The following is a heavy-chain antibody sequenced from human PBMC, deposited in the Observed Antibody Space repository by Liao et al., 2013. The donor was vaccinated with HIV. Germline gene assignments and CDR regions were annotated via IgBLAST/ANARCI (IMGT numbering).Heavy chain of an antibody. J-gene: IGHJ4*02. V-gene: IGHV4-4*07. Sequence: QMQLQESGPGLVKPSETLSLTCTVSGESISDNYWSWIRQPAGKGLEWIGRSYTTGSTNYNPSLRGRVTVSTDTSKNQFSLRLTSVTAADTAVYYCAGLWGSPDYFGFWGQGTLVTVSS. CDR1: GESISDNY. CDR3: AGLWGSPDYFGF. CDR2: SYTTGST. D-gene: IGHD7-27*01.